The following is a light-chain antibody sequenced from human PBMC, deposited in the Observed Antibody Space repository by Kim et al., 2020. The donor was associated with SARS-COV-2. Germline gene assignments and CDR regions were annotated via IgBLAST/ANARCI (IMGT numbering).Light chain of an antibody. CDR2: DAF. J-gene: IGKJ2*02. CDR3: QQYQTSPCT. V-gene: IGKV3-20*01. Sequence: EIVLTQTPGTLSLSPGERATLSCRASQSLTSNYLAWYRQKPGQAPGLLMFDAFTRAPGIPDRFSGSGSGTDFTLTISRLEPEDFAVYYCQQYQTSPCTFGQGSKLEI. CDR1: QSLTSNY.